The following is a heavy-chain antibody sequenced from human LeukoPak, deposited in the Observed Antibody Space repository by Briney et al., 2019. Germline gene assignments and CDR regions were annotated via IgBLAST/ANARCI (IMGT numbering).Heavy chain of an antibody. CDR1: GFTFSSYG. D-gene: IGHD3-10*01. Sequence: GGSLRLSCAASGFTFSSYGMSWVRQAPGKGLEWVSAISGSGGSTYYADSVKGRFTISRDNSKNTLYLQMNSLRAEDTAVYYCAKDRFTMVRGVIRPVDYWGQGTLVTVSS. CDR3: AKDRFTMVRGVIRPVDY. J-gene: IGHJ4*02. V-gene: IGHV3-23*01. CDR2: ISGSGGST.